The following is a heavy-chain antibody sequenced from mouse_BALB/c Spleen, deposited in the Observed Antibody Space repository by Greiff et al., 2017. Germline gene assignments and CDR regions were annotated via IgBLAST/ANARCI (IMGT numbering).Heavy chain of an antibody. Sequence: EVQLVESGGGLVKPGGSLKLSCAASGFTFSSYTMSWVRQTPEKMLEWVATISSGGSYTYYPDSVKGRFTISRDNAKNTLYLQMSSLKSEDTAMYYCTRVSNWSYAMDYWGQGTSVTVSS. J-gene: IGHJ4*01. V-gene: IGHV5-6-4*01. D-gene: IGHD4-1*01. CDR3: TRVSNWSYAMDY. CDR1: GFTFSSYT. CDR2: ISSGGSYT.